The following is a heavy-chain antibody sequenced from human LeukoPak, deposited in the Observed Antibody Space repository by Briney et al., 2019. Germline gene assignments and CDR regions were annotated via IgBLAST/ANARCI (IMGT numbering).Heavy chain of an antibody. CDR2: ITESGGNT. V-gene: IGHV3-23*01. Sequence: GGSLRLSCAASGFSFSSSAMSWVRQAPGKGLEWDAAITESGGNTYYADSMKGRFTISRDNSKNTLCLQMNSLRAEDTAVYYCAKLLWFGGYYFDYWGQGTLVTVSS. D-gene: IGHD3-10*01. CDR3: AKLLWFGGYYFDY. CDR1: GFSFSSSA. J-gene: IGHJ4*02.